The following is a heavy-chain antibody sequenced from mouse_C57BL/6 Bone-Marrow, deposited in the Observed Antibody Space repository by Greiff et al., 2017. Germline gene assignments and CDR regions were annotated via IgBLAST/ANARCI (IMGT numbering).Heavy chain of an antibody. Sequence: VQLQQPGAELVKPGASVKMSCKASGYTFTSYWIPWVKQRPGQGLEWIGDIYPGSGSTNYNEKFKCKATLTVDTSASTAYMQLSILTSEDSAVYYCARPDYSNDWYFGVWDTGTTVTVTS. V-gene: IGHV1-55*01. CDR2: IYPGSGST. CDR1: GYTFTSYW. CDR3: ARPDYSNDWYFGV. J-gene: IGHJ1*03. D-gene: IGHD2-5*01.